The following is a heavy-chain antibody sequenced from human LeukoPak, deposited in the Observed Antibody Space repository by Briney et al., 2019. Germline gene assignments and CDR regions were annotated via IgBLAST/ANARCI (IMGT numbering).Heavy chain of an antibody. V-gene: IGHV5-51*01. J-gene: IGHJ4*02. Sequence: GESMKISCRGPGYSFTAYWIARVRQMPRQGPVRMATIYPGDSATTYSPSFQGQVTISADKSITTAYLQWSSLKASDTAMYYCARPAAGLGGFDYWGQGTLVTVSS. CDR2: IYPGDSAT. CDR1: GYSFTAYW. D-gene: IGHD3-16*01. CDR3: ARPAAGLGGFDY.